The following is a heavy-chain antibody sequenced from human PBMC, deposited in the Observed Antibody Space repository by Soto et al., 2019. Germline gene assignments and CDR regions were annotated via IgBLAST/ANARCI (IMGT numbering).Heavy chain of an antibody. CDR2: ISYDGSNK. CDR1: GFTFSSYG. CDR3: AKEPVGPDWYFDL. V-gene: IGHV3-30*18. Sequence: GGSLRLSCAASGFTFSSYGMHWVRQAPGKGLEWVAVISYDGSNKYYADSVKGRFTISRDNSKNTLYLQMNSLRAEDTAVYYCAKEPVGPDWYFDLWGRGNLVTVSS. J-gene: IGHJ2*01.